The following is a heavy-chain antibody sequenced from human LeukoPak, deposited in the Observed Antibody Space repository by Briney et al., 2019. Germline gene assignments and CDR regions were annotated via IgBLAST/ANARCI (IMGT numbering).Heavy chain of an antibody. V-gene: IGHV2-70*11. CDR1: GFSRSTSGMC. CDR2: IDWDDDK. CDR3: ARIRIAAAGLDY. D-gene: IGHD6-13*01. J-gene: IGHJ4*02. Sequence: ESGPTLVNPTQTLTLTCTFSGFSRSTSGMCVSWIRQPPGKALEWLARIDWDDDKYYSTSLKTRLTISKDTSKNQVVLTMTNMDPVDTATYYCARIRIAAAGLDYWGQGTLVTVSS.